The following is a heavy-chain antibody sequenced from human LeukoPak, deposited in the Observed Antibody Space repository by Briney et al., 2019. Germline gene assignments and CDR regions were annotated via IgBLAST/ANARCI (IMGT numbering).Heavy chain of an antibody. V-gene: IGHV1-69*05. CDR2: IIPIFGTA. J-gene: IGHJ4*02. CDR1: GGTFSSYA. Sequence: GSSVKVSCKASGGTFSSYAISWVRQAPGQGLEWMGGIIPIFGTANYAQKFQGRVTFTTDESPSTAYMELSSLRSEDTAVYYCAAGSGSYYEASDYWGQGTLVTVSS. CDR3: AAGSGSYYEASDY. D-gene: IGHD3-10*01.